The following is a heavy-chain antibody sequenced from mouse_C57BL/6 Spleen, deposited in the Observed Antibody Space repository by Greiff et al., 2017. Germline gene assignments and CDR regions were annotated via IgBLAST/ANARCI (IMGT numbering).Heavy chain of an antibody. J-gene: IGHJ4*01. D-gene: IGHD2-3*01. CDR3: ARGGYYPYYYAMDY. CDR2: INPSTGGT. V-gene: IGHV1-42*01. CDR1: GYSFTGYY. Sequence: VQLKESGPELVKPGASVKISCKASGYSFTGYYMNWVKQSPEKSLEWIGEINPSTGGTTYNQKFKAKATLTVDKSSSTAYMQLKSLTSEDSAVYYWARGGYYPYYYAMDYWGQGTSVTVSS.